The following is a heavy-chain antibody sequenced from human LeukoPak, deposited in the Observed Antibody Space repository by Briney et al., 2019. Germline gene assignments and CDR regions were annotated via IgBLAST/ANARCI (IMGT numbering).Heavy chain of an antibody. CDR1: GGSISSGGYY. V-gene: IGHV4-31*03. Sequence: SETLSLTCTVSGGSISSGGYYWSWIRQHPGKGREWIGYIYDSGSTYYNPSLKSRVTTTVDTSQNQFSLKLSSVTAADTAVYYCARSTVSSWTMFDYWGQGTLVTVSS. D-gene: IGHD3-10*01. CDR3: ARSTVSSWTMFDY. CDR2: IYDSGST. J-gene: IGHJ4*02.